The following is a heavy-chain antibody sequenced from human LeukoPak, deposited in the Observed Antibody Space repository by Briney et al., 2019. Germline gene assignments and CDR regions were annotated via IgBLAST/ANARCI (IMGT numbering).Heavy chain of an antibody. CDR2: IYPGDSDT. CDR3: ARQTTWGGHYYYYMDV. J-gene: IGHJ6*03. Sequence: HGESLKISCKGSGYSFTGYWIGWVRQMPGKGLEWKGIIYPGDSDTRYSPSFQGQVTISADKSISTAYLQWSSLKASDTAMYYCARQTTWGGHYYYYMDVWGKGTTVTVSS. CDR1: GYSFTGYW. V-gene: IGHV5-51*01. D-gene: IGHD3-16*01.